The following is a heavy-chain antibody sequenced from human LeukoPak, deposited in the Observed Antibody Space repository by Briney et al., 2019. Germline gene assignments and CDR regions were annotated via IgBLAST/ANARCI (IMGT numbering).Heavy chain of an antibody. CDR3: ARAGWLWFGTKTHSSVSAYFDY. D-gene: IGHD3-16*01. Sequence: PSETLSLTCAVYGGSFSGYYWSRLRQPPGKGLEWIGEINHSGSTNYNPSLKSRVTISVDTSKNQFSLKLSSVTAADTAVYYCARAGWLWFGTKTHSSVSAYFDYWGQGTLVTVSS. J-gene: IGHJ4*02. CDR2: INHSGST. V-gene: IGHV4-34*01. CDR1: GGSFSGYY.